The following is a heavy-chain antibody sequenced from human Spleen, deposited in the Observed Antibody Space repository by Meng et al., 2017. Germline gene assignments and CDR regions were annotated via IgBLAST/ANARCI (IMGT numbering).Heavy chain of an antibody. D-gene: IGHD3-22*01. CDR1: GFTFDDYA. Sequence: SLKISCAASGFTFDDYAMHWVRQAPGKGLEWVSGISWNSGSIGYADSVKGRFTISRDNAKNSLYLQMNSLRAEDTALYYCAKVMYYYDSSGYYVLDYWGQGTLVTVSS. J-gene: IGHJ4*02. V-gene: IGHV3-9*01. CDR2: ISWNSGSI. CDR3: AKVMYYYDSSGYYVLDY.